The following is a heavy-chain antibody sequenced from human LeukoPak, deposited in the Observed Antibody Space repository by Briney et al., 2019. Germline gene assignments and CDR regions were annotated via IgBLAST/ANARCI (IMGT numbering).Heavy chain of an antibody. CDR2: INPNSGGT. D-gene: IGHD3-10*01. CDR3: ARDGSGITMVRGVIPYFDY. V-gene: IGHV1-2*02. Sequence: GASVKVSCKASGYTFTGYYMHWVRQAPGQGLEWMGWINPNSGGTNYAQKFQGRVTMTRDTSISTAYMELSRLGSDDTAVYYCARDGSGITMVRGVIPYFDYWGQGTLVTVSS. CDR1: GYTFTGYY. J-gene: IGHJ4*02.